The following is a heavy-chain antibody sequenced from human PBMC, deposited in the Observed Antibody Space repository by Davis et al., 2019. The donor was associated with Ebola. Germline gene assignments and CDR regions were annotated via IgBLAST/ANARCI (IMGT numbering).Heavy chain of an antibody. J-gene: IGHJ4*02. CDR2: IYYSGST. CDR3: ARETGLISFDY. V-gene: IGHV4-59*01. Sequence: PSETLSLTCTVSGGSISSYYWSWIRQPPGKGLEWIGYIYYSGSTNYNPSLKSRVTISVDTSKNQFSLKLSSVTAADTAVYYCARETGLISFDYWGRGTLVTVSS. D-gene: IGHD2-21*02. CDR1: GGSISSYY.